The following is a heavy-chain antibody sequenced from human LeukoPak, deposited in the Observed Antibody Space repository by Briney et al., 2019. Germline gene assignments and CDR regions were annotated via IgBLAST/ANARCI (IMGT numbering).Heavy chain of an antibody. J-gene: IGHJ4*02. CDR1: GGSISSGGYY. CDR3: ARDVGASNFDY. CDR2: IYHSGST. V-gene: IGHV4-30-2*01. Sequence: SQTLSLTCTVSGGSISSGGYYWSRIRQPPGKGLEWIGYIYHSGSTYYNPSLKSRVTISVDRSKNQFSLKLRSVTAADTAVYYCARDVGASNFDYWGQGILVTVSS. D-gene: IGHD1-26*01.